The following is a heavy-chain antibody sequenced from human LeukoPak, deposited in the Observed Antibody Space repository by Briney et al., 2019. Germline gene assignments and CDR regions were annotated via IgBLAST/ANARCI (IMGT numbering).Heavy chain of an antibody. CDR1: GFTLSSYG. J-gene: IGHJ5*02. CDR2: IWYDGSNK. CDR3: ARDGVPAAIGWFDP. Sequence: GGSLRLSCAASGFTLSSYGMHWVRQAPGKGLEWVAVIWYDGSNKYYADSVKGRFTISRDNSKNTLYLQMNSLRAEDTAVYYCARDGVPAAIGWFDPWGQGTLVTVSS. D-gene: IGHD2-2*01. V-gene: IGHV3-33*01.